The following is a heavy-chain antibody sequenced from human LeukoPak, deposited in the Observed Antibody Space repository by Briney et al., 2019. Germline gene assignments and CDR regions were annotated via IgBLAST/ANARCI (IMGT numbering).Heavy chain of an antibody. J-gene: IGHJ4*02. D-gene: IGHD2-2*01. V-gene: IGHV4-39*01. CDR2: IYYSGST. CDR3: ARRDGSGVVPRWDY. CDR1: GGSIISSSYY. Sequence: PSETPSLTCTVSGGSIISSSYYWGWIRQPPGKGLEWIGSIYYSGSTYYNPSLKSRVTISVDTSKNQFSLKLRSVTAADTAVYYCARRDGSGVVPRWDYWGQGTLVTVSS.